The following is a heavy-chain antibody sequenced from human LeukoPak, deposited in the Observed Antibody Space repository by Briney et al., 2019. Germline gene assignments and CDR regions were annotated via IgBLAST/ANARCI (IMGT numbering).Heavy chain of an antibody. D-gene: IGHD3-10*01. J-gene: IGHJ6*03. Sequence: SETLSLTCSVSGGSISSSCYFWGWLRQPPGKGLEWIASVHYSGSTYYNPSLKSRVTISIDTSKNQFSLKLNSVTAADKAVYFCARQLYVSGSYYAPMDVWGKGTTVMISS. CDR3: ARQLYVSGSYYAPMDV. CDR1: GGSISSSCYF. CDR2: VHYSGST. V-gene: IGHV4-39*01.